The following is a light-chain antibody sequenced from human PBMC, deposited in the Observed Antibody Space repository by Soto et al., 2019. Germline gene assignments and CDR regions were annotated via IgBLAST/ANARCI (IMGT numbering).Light chain of an antibody. Sequence: EIVMTQSPATLAVSPGERATLSCRASQSVSRHLAWYQQRPGQAPRLLIYDASSRATGIPARFSGSGSGTEFTLTITSLQSEDLAVYYCQHYNDWRSLTFGGGTTVEI. J-gene: IGKJ4*01. CDR2: DAS. V-gene: IGKV3-15*01. CDR1: QSVSRH. CDR3: QHYNDWRSLT.